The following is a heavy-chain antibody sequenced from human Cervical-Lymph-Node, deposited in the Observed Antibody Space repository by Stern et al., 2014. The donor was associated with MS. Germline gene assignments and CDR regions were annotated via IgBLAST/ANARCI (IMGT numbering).Heavy chain of an antibody. CDR1: GGTFNTNV. CDR3: ARAAYSTSSYNY. Sequence: VQLVESGAEVKKPGSSVKVSCKASGGTFNTNVISWVRQAPGQGLEWMGGIIPIFGTALYAQKFQGRVTITANESPRAVYMELSSLRSEDTAVYYCARAAYSTSSYNYWGQGTRVIVSS. J-gene: IGHJ4*02. CDR2: IIPIFGTA. D-gene: IGHD6-6*01. V-gene: IGHV1-69*01.